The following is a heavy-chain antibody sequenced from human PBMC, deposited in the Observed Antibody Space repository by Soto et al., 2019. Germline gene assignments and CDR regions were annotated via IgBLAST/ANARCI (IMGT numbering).Heavy chain of an antibody. V-gene: IGHV1-69*13. CDR2: IIPIFGTA. CDR3: AGYSGYDYWFDP. Sequence: SVKVSCKASGGTFSSYSISWVRQAPGQGLEWMGGIIPIFGTANYAQKFQGRVTITADESTSTAYMELSSLRSEDTAVYYCAGYSGYDYWFDPWGQGTLVTVSS. D-gene: IGHD5-12*01. CDR1: GGTFSSYS. J-gene: IGHJ5*02.